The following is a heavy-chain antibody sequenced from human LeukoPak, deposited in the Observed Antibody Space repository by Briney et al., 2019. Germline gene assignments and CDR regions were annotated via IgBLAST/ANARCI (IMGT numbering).Heavy chain of an antibody. V-gene: IGHV3-74*01. J-gene: IGHJ4*02. CDR2: ITGDGSST. D-gene: IGHD1-1*01. CDR1: AFTFSSYW. Sequence: GGSLRLSCAASAFTFSSYWMHWVRQAPGKGLVWVSWITGDGSSTRYADSVKGRFTISRDNAKNTLYLQVNSLRAEDTAVYYCARSNWPYYFDYWGQGALVSVSS. CDR3: ARSNWPYYFDY.